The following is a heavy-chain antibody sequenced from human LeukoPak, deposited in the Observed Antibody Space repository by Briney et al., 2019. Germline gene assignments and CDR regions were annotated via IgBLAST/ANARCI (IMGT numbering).Heavy chain of an antibody. J-gene: IGHJ4*02. CDR3: RTGSDY. D-gene: IGHD4-17*01. CDR2: ISYDGSNK. CDR1: GFTFSSYA. V-gene: IGHV3-30-3*01. Sequence: GGSLRLSRAASGFTFSSYAMHWVRQAPGKGLEWVAVISYDGSNKYYADSVKGRFTISRDNSKNTLYLQMNSLRAEDTAVYYCRTGSDYWGQGTLVTVSS.